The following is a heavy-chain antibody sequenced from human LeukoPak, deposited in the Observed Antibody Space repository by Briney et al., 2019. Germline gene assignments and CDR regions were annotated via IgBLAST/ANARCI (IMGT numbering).Heavy chain of an antibody. CDR2: IIPIFGTA. Sequence: SVTVSCKASGGTFSSYAISWVRQAPGQGLEWMGGIIPIFGTANYAQKFQGRVTITADESTSTAYMELSSLRSEDTAVYYCARVTTVTLYYYMDVRGKGTTVTVSS. V-gene: IGHV1-69*01. J-gene: IGHJ6*03. CDR3: ARVTTVTLYYYMDV. CDR1: GGTFSSYA. D-gene: IGHD4-17*01.